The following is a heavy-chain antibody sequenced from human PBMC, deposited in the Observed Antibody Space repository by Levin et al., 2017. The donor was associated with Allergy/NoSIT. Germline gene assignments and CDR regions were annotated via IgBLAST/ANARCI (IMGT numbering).Heavy chain of an antibody. Sequence: GASVKVSCQGSGYSFTSYWIGWVRQMPGKGLEWMGIIYPGDSDTRYSPSFQGQVTISADKSISTAYLQWSSLKASDTAIYYCARRGTWDYYYYMDVWGKGTTVTVSS. CDR2: IYPGDSDT. J-gene: IGHJ6*03. D-gene: IGHD1-1*01. V-gene: IGHV5-51*01. CDR3: ARRGTWDYYYYMDV. CDR1: GYSFTSYW.